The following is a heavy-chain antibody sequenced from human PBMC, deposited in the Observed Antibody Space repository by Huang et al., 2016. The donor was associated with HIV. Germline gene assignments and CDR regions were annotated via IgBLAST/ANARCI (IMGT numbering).Heavy chain of an antibody. D-gene: IGHD2-2*01. Sequence: WVRQAPGGGLEWVSGFTASGGATYYADSVKGRFTISADNSKNTLYLQMNSLRAEDTAVYYCVKESAYCTSPSCYELAAAGMDYWGQGTLVTVSS. V-gene: IGHV3-23*01. J-gene: IGHJ4*02. CDR2: FTASGGAT. CDR3: VKESAYCTSPSCYELAAAGMDY.